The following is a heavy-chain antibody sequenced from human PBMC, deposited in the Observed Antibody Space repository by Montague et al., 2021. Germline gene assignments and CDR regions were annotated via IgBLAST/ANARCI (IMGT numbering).Heavy chain of an antibody. V-gene: IGHV6-1*01. CDR3: ARGGSWLYYSDY. Sequence: NDYAVSVKSRITINPDTSKDQFSLQPNSVTPEDTAVYYCARGGSWLYYSDYWGQGTLVTVSA. D-gene: IGHD6-13*01. CDR2: N. J-gene: IGHJ4*02.